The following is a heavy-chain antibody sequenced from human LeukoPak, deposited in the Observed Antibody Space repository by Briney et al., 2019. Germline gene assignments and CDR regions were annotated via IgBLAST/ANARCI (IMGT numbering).Heavy chain of an antibody. Sequence: PGGSLRLSCAASGFTFDDNAMHWVRQAPGRGLEWVSLISGDGGSTYYADSVKGRFTISRDNSKHSLYLQMNSLRTEDTALYYCAKDRGYDFWSGYFDYWGQGTLVTVSS. V-gene: IGHV3-43*02. CDR3: AKDRGYDFWSGYFDY. CDR1: GFTFDDNA. D-gene: IGHD3-3*01. J-gene: IGHJ4*02. CDR2: ISGDGGST.